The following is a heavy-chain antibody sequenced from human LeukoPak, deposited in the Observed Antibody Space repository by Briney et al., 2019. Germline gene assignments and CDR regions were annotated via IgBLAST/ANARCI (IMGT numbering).Heavy chain of an antibody. D-gene: IGHD3-22*01. CDR3: AKDLYYYDSSGYKTAIDY. CDR2: ISGSGGST. J-gene: IGHJ4*02. V-gene: IGHV3-23*01. Sequence: PGGSLRLSCAASGFTFSSYAMSWVRQAPGKGLEWVSAISGSGGSTYYADSVKGRFTISRDNSKNTLYLQMNSLRAEDTAVYYCAKDLYYYDSSGYKTAIDYWGQGTLVTVSS. CDR1: GFTFSSYA.